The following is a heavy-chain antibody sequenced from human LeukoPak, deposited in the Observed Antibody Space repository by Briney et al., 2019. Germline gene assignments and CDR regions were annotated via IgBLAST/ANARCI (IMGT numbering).Heavy chain of an antibody. Sequence: GSLRLSCTGSGSAFGDHAMAWVRQAPGPGLEWVGFIRSEAYVETTEYAASVRDRFTISRDNSRSVAYLQMNSLKTEDTAMYYCARGPILLWLHNGMDVWGQGTTVTVSS. J-gene: IGHJ6*02. CDR2: IRSEAYVETT. V-gene: IGHV3-49*04. CDR1: GSAFGDHA. D-gene: IGHD3-10*01. CDR3: ARGPILLWLHNGMDV.